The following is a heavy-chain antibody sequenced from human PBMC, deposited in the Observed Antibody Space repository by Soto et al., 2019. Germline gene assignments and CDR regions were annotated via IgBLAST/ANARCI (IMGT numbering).Heavy chain of an antibody. CDR2: ITPIFGTA. Sequence: SVKVSCTASGGTFSSYAISWVRQAPGQGLEWMGGITPIFGTANYAQKFQGRVTITADESTSTAYMELSSLRSEDTAVYYCARPSSGYFRDAFDIWGQGTMVTVSS. CDR1: GGTFSSYA. D-gene: IGHD3-3*01. V-gene: IGHV1-69*13. J-gene: IGHJ3*02. CDR3: ARPSSGYFRDAFDI.